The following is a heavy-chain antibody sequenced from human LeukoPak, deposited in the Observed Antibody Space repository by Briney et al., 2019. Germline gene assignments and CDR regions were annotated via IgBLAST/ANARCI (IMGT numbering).Heavy chain of an antibody. CDR2: ISAYNGNT. D-gene: IGHD2-2*01. CDR1: GYTFTSYG. V-gene: IGHV1-18*01. Sequence: ASVKVSCKASGYTFTSYGISWVRQAPGQGLEGRGWISAYNGNTNYAQKLQGRVTRTTDTSTSTAYMELRSLRSDDTAVYYCARAEDCSSTSCYLYYFDYWGQGTLVTVSS. J-gene: IGHJ4*02. CDR3: ARAEDCSSTSCYLYYFDY.